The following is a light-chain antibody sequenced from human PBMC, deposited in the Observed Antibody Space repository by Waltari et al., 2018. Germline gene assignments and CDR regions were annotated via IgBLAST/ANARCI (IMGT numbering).Light chain of an antibody. Sequence: QSALTQPASVSGSPGQSITISCTGTSSDVGSYNLVSWYQQHPGKAPKLMLFEVSKRPSGVSNRFSGSKSGNTASLTISGLQAEDEADYYCCSYAGRSTLEVFGTGTKVTVL. CDR1: SSDVGSYNL. CDR3: CSYAGRSTLEV. CDR2: EVS. J-gene: IGLJ1*01. V-gene: IGLV2-23*02.